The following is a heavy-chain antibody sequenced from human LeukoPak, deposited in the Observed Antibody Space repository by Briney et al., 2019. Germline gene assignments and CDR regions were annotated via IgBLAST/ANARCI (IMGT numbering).Heavy chain of an antibody. Sequence: ASVKVSCKASGYTFTSYGISWVRQAPGQGLEWMGWISAYNGNTNYAQKLQGRVTMTPNTSTSTAYMELRSLRSDYTAVYYCAWDIAPGDNWGQGTLVTVSS. D-gene: IGHD6-13*01. CDR3: AWDIAPGDN. CDR1: GYTFTSYG. CDR2: ISAYNGNT. V-gene: IGHV1-18*01. J-gene: IGHJ4*02.